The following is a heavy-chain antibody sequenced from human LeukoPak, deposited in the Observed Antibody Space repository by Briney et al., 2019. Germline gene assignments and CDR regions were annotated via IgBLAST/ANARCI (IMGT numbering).Heavy chain of an antibody. V-gene: IGHV5-51*01. Sequence: GESLKISCKGSGYSFTSYWIGWVRQMPGKGLEWMGIIYPGDSDTRYSPSFQSQVTISADKSISTAYLQWSSLKASDTAIYYCARHISSSWLTNYYYMDVWGKGTTVTVSS. D-gene: IGHD6-13*01. J-gene: IGHJ6*03. CDR1: GYSFTSYW. CDR2: IYPGDSDT. CDR3: ARHISSSWLTNYYYMDV.